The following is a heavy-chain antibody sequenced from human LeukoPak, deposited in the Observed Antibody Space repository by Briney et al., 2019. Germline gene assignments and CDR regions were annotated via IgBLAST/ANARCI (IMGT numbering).Heavy chain of an antibody. CDR3: AKDLRPDGVDNFDH. CDR1: GFTFSTYA. CDR2: ILASGSPT. V-gene: IGHV3-23*01. D-gene: IGHD2-8*01. J-gene: IGHJ4*02. Sequence: GGSLRLSCAASGFTFSTYAMNWVRQAPGKGLQWVANILASGSPTYYADSVKGRFIISRDNSRNTVYLQMNSLRVEDTAIYYCAKDLRPDGVDNFDHWGQGILVTVSS.